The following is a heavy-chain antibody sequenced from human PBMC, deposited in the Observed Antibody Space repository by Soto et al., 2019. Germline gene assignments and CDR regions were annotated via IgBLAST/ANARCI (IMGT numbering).Heavy chain of an antibody. CDR2: FDPEDGET. J-gene: IGHJ6*02. D-gene: IGHD2-2*01. Sequence: GASVKVSCKVSGYTLTELSMHWVRQAPGKGLEWMGGFDPEDGETIYAQKFQGRVTMTEDTSTDTAYMELSSLRSEDTAVYYCAITCCSSTSCYRKYGMDVWGQGTTVTVSS. V-gene: IGHV1-24*01. CDR3: AITCCSSTSCYRKYGMDV. CDR1: GYTLTELS.